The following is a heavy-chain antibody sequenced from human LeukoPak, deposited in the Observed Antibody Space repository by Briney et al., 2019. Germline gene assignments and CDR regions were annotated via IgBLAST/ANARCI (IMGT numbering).Heavy chain of an antibody. J-gene: IGHJ4*02. CDR2: ISGSGSTT. CDR3: AKGGNGYCTNGICSPRVVAAIDY. V-gene: IGHV3-23*01. Sequence: TGGSLRLSCAASGITFSSYAMTCVRQAPGKGLEWVSGISGSGSTTHYADSVKGRFTISRDNSKNTLYLQMNSLRAEDTAVYYCAKGGNGYCTNGICSPRVVAAIDYWGQGTLVTVSS. D-gene: IGHD2-8*01. CDR1: GITFSSYA.